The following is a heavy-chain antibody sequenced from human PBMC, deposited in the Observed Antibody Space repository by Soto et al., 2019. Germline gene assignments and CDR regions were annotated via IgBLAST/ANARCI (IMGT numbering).Heavy chain of an antibody. J-gene: IGHJ2*01. CDR2: TIPILGIA. V-gene: IGHV1-69*08. D-gene: IGHD3-16*01. CDR3: AREGGGRTARSYWYFDL. Sequence: QVQLVQSGAEVKKPGSSVKVSCKASGGTFSSYTISWVRQAPGQGLEWMGRTIPILGIANYAQKFQGRVTITADKSTSTAYMELSSLRSEDTAVYYCAREGGGRTARSYWYFDLWGRGTLVTVSS. CDR1: GGTFSSYT.